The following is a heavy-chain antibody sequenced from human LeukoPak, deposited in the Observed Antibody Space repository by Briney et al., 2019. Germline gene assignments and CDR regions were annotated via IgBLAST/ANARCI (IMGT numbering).Heavy chain of an antibody. CDR2: IYPGDSDT. CDR1: GYSFTTYW. CDR3: ARRGSGWYVDY. Sequence: GESLRISCKGSGYSFTTYWIGWVRQMPGKGLEWMGIIYPGDSDTRYSPSFQGQVSISVDKSISTAYLQWSSLKASDTAMYYCARRGSGWYVDYWGQGSLVTVSS. J-gene: IGHJ4*02. D-gene: IGHD6-19*01. V-gene: IGHV5-51*01.